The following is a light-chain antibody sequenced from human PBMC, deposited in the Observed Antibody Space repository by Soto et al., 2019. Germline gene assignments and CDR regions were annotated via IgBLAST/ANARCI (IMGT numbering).Light chain of an antibody. J-gene: IGKJ2*01. V-gene: IGKV3-15*01. CDR1: QHVSSN. Sequence: EIVMTQSPATLSLSPGGSATLSCRASQHVSSNFACYWQKPGPAPTLLIYRASTRATGIPARFSGSGSGTEFLLTISSLQSEDFALNYCQQYNNWPYTFGQGTKLEIK. CDR3: QQYNNWPYT. CDR2: RAS.